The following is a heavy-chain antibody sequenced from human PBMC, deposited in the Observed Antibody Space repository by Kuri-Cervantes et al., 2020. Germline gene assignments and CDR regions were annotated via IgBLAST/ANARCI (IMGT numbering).Heavy chain of an antibody. Sequence: GESLKISCAASGFTFSSYEMNWVRQAPGKGLEWVAGVSGSGDISYYADSVKGRFTISRDNSKNTVYLQIYSLRDEDTAVYYCAKRLSYNSGNIDYWGQGTLVTVSS. CDR2: VSGSGDIS. CDR1: GFTFSSYE. CDR3: AKRLSYNSGNIDY. V-gene: IGHV3-23*01. D-gene: IGHD1/OR15-1a*01. J-gene: IGHJ4*02.